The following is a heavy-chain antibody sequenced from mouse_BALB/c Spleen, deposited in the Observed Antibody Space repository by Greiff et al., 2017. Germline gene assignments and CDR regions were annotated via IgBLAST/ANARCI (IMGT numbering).Heavy chain of an antibody. CDR1: GYTFTSYT. CDR2: INPSSGYT. CDR3: ASSLDYWYFDV. V-gene: IGHV1-4*01. Sequence: VKLMESGAELARPGASVKMSCKASGYTFTSYTMHWVKQRPGQGLEWIGYINPSSGYTNYNQKFKDKATLTADKSSSTAYMQLSSLTSEDSAVYYCASSLDYWYFDVWGAGTTVTVSS. J-gene: IGHJ1*01.